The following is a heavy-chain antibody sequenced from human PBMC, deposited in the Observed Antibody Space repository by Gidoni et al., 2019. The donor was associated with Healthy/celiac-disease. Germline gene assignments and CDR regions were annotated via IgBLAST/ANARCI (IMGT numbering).Heavy chain of an antibody. CDR3: AKVHNDYGDLYFDY. CDR2: ISGSGGST. D-gene: IGHD4-17*01. V-gene: IGHV3-23*01. Sequence: EVQLLESGGGLVQPGGSLRLSCAASGFTFSSYAMSWVRPAPGTGLEWVSAISGSGGSTYYADSVKGRFTISRDNSKNTLYLQMNSLRAEDTAVYYCAKVHNDYGDLYFDYWGQGTLVTVSS. J-gene: IGHJ4*02. CDR1: GFTFSSYA.